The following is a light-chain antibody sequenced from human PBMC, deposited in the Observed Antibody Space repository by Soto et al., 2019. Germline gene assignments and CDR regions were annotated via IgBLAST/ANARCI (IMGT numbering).Light chain of an antibody. V-gene: IGKV3-20*01. CDR1: KSVRSSY. Sequence: IGLPQYPRTLSLSPGESATISCMASKSVRSSYLAWYQQKPGKAPRLLIYGASSRATGIPDRFSGSGSGRDSCFIIRRLEPEDFAVYYCQQYGSSPPGTFGGGTKVEIK. CDR2: GAS. CDR3: QQYGSSPPGT. J-gene: IGKJ4*01.